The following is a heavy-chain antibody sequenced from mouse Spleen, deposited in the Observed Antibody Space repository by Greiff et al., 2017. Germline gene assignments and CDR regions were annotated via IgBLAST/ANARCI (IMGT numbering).Heavy chain of an antibody. CDR1: GYAFSSSW. CDR2: IYPGDGDT. V-gene: IGHV1-82*01. Sequence: VQLQQSGPELVKPGASVKISCKASGYAFSSSWMNWVKQRPGKGLEWIGRIYPGDGDTNYNGKFKGKATLTADKSSSTAYMQLSSLTSEDSAVYFCARSPVYYSNYPYYFDYWGQGTTLTVSS. D-gene: IGHD2-5*01. CDR3: ARSPVYYSNYPYYFDY. J-gene: IGHJ2*01.